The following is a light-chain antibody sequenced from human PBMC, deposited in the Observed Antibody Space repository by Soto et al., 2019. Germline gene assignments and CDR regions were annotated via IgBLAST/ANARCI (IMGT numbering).Light chain of an antibody. CDR3: QQYNNWRWT. V-gene: IGKV3-15*01. CDR2: GAS. CDR1: QSISTN. J-gene: IGKJ1*01. Sequence: EIVMTQSPATLSVSPGERATLSCRARQSISTNLAWYRQKPGQGPRLLIYGASIRATGIPARFSGSGSGTEFALTISSLQSEDFAVYYCQQYNNWRWTFGQGTKVEIK.